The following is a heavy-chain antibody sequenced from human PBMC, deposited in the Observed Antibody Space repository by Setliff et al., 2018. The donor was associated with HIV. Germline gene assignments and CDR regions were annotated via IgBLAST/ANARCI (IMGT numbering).Heavy chain of an antibody. CDR1: GYSISSGYY. J-gene: IGHJ6*02. CDR2: IYHSGST. D-gene: IGHD2-21*02. V-gene: IGHV4-38-2*02. Sequence: PSETLSLTCTVSGYSISSGYYWGWIRQPTGKGLEWIGSIYHSGSTYYNPSLKSRVTISVDTSKNQFSLTLSSVTAADTAVYYCARAMRGVVVTNMYYYYGMDVWGQGTTVTVSS. CDR3: ARAMRGVVVTNMYYYYGMDV.